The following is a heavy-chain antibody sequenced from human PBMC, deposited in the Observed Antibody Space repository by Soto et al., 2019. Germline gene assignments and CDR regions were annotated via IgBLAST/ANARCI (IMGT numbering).Heavy chain of an antibody. D-gene: IGHD5-18*01. CDR1: RGTFNRYA. CDR3: ARQNRDTPMVPFDV. Sequence: QVQLVQSGAEVKKPGSSVKVSCLASRGTFNRYAINWGRQAPGHGLEWLGALVPQFGTPNYAQKFQDRVTIVADESTNTTSMELRGLTSDDTAVYYCARQNRDTPMVPFDVWGQGTLVTVSS. V-gene: IGHV1-69*01. J-gene: IGHJ4*02. CDR2: LVPQFGTP.